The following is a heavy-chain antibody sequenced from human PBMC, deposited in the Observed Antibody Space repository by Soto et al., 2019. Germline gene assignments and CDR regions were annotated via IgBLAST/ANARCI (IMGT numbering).Heavy chain of an antibody. CDR2: ISTYNGNT. CDR3: ARDAGVTIYTRDTFDR. Sequence: QVQVVQSGAEVKKPGASVTFSCKASGYTFTSHGISWVRQAPGQGLEWMGWISTYNGNTNYAQKLQGRVTMTTDTSTTTAYMELRSLRSDDTAVYYCARDAGVTIYTRDTFDRWGQGTVVTVSS. D-gene: IGHD3-10*01. CDR1: GYTFTSHG. V-gene: IGHV1-18*01. J-gene: IGHJ3*02.